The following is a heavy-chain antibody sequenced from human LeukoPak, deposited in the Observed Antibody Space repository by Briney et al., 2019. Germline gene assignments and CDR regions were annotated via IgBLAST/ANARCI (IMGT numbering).Heavy chain of an antibody. J-gene: IGHJ5*02. Sequence: SQTLSLTCAISGDSVSTNSAAWNWVRQSPSRGLEWLGRTYYRSKWHNDYAVSVKSRISINPDTSKNQLSLQLNSVTPEDTAVYYCARSENYIPEDWFDPWGQGTLVTVSS. D-gene: IGHD5-24*01. CDR1: GDSVSTNSAA. CDR2: TYYRSKWHN. V-gene: IGHV6-1*01. CDR3: ARSENYIPEDWFDP.